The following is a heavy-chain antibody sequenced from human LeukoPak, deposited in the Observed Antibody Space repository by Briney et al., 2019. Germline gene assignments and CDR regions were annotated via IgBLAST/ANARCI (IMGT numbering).Heavy chain of an antibody. Sequence: PSETLSLTCTVSGGSISSGDYYWGWIRQPPGKGLEWIGYIYYSGSTYYNPSLKSRVTISVDTSKNQFSLKLSSVTAADTAVYYCARDVDGGNSHYFDYWGQGTLVTVSS. V-gene: IGHV4-30-4*01. CDR3: ARDVDGGNSHYFDY. J-gene: IGHJ4*02. CDR2: IYYSGST. D-gene: IGHD4-23*01. CDR1: GGSISSGDYY.